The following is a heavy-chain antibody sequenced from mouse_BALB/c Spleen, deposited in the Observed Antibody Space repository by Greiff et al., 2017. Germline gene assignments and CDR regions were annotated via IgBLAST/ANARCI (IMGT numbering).Heavy chain of an antibody. J-gene: IGHJ3*01. CDR2: INPSSGYT. V-gene: IGHV1-4*01. D-gene: IGHD2-3*01. Sequence: VQRVESGAELARPGASVKMSCKASGYTFTSYTMHWVKQRPGQGLEWIGYINPSSGYTNYNQKFKDKATLTADKSSSTAYMQLSSLTSEDSAVYYCARDDGYPYAYWGQGTLVTVSA. CDR3: ARDDGYPYAY. CDR1: GYTFTSYT.